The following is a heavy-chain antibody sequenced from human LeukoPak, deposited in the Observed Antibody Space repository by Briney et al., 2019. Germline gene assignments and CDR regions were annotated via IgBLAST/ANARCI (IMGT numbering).Heavy chain of an antibody. V-gene: IGHV3-53*01. CDR1: GFTVSSNS. Sequence: GGSLRLSCTVSGFTVSSNSMSWVRQAPGKGLEWVSFIYSGTIHYSDSVKGRFTISRDNSKNTLYLQMNSLRAEDTAVYYCATDGVGSRGYGDLDYWGQGTLVTVSS. CDR3: ATDGVGSRGYGDLDY. CDR2: IYSGTI. J-gene: IGHJ4*02. D-gene: IGHD3-22*01.